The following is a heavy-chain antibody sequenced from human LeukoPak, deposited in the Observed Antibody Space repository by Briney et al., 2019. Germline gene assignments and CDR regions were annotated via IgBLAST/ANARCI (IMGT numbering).Heavy chain of an antibody. V-gene: IGHV4-61*02. J-gene: IGHJ4*02. D-gene: IGHD5-24*01. CDR1: RGSISSGSYY. CDR2: IYTSGST. Sequence: SQTLSLTCTVSRGSISSGSYYWSWIRQPAGKGLEWIGRIYTSGSTNYNPSLKSRVTISVDTSKNQFSLKLSSVTAADTAVYYCASRRDGYNPFDYWGQGTLVTVSS. CDR3: ASRRDGYNPFDY.